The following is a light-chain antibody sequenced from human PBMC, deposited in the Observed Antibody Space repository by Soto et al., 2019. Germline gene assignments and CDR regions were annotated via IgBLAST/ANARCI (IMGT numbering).Light chain of an antibody. CDR2: EVT. Sequence: QSALTQPPSASGSPGQSVTISCTGTSSDVGAYNYVSWYQHHPGKAPKLMIYEVTKRASGVPDRFFGSKSGNTASLTVSGLQLEDEADYYCTSYAGSEILVFGGGTQLTVL. CDR3: TSYAGSEILV. V-gene: IGLV2-8*01. CDR1: SSDVGAYNY. J-gene: IGLJ2*01.